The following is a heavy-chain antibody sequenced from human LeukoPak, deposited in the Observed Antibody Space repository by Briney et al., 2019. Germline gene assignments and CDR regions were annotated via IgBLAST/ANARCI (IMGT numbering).Heavy chain of an antibody. Sequence: GGSLRLSCAASGFTFSSYGMHWVRQAPGKGLEWVAVISYDGSNKYYADSVKGRFTISRDNSKNTLYLQMNSLRAEDTAVYYCAKDLLGYCSGGSCSGFDYWGQGTLVTVSS. V-gene: IGHV3-30*18. CDR1: GFTFSSYG. J-gene: IGHJ4*02. D-gene: IGHD2-15*01. CDR3: AKDLLGYCSGGSCSGFDY. CDR2: ISYDGSNK.